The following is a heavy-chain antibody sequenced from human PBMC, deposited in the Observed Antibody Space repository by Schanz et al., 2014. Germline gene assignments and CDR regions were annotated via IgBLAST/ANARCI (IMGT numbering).Heavy chain of an antibody. CDR2: ISASGGDT. CDR1: EFTFSTDA. Sequence: DVHLLESGGGLVQPGGSLRLSCAASEFTFSTDAMSWVRQAPGKGLEWLSVISASGGDTYYADSVKGRFTISRDNAKNSLYLQMNSLRAEDTAVYYCARSRSGFYFDYWGQGTLVTVSS. J-gene: IGHJ4*02. V-gene: IGHV3-23*01. D-gene: IGHD1-26*01. CDR3: ARSRSGFYFDY.